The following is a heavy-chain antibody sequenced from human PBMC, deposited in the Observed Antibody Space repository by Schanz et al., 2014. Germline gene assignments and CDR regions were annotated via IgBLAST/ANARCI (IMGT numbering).Heavy chain of an antibody. CDR2: INSAGTT. Sequence: EVQLAESGGGLIQPGGSLRLSCVVSGFSVSNTYMHWVRQPPGKGLEWVSVINSAGTTYYADSVKGRFTFSRDSSKNTVYLQMNSLRDEDTAMYYCAKRCSSTSCSHGAFDIWGQGTMVTVSS. D-gene: IGHD2-2*01. V-gene: IGHV3-53*01. CDR1: GFSVSNTY. CDR3: AKRCSSTSCSHGAFDI. J-gene: IGHJ3*02.